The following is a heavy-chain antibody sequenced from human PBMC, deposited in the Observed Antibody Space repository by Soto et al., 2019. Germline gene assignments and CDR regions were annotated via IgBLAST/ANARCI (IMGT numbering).Heavy chain of an antibody. J-gene: IGHJ6*02. CDR3: ATGVSSGWPYYYYYYGMDV. CDR2: FDPEDGET. Sequence: GASVEVSCKXSGYTLTELSMHWVRQAPGKGLEWMGGFDPEDGETIYAQKFQGRVAMTEDTSTDTAYMELSSLRSEDTAVYYCATGVSSGWPYYYYYYGMDVWGQGTTVTVS. V-gene: IGHV1-24*01. CDR1: GYTLTELS. D-gene: IGHD6-19*01.